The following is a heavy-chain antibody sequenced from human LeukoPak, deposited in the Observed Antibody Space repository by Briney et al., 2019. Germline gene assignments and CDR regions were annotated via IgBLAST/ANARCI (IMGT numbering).Heavy chain of an antibody. V-gene: IGHV1-18*01. CDR3: ARVATIAVPGSYFDS. CDR2: ISAYNGNT. CDR1: GYTFTSYG. D-gene: IGHD6-19*01. J-gene: IGHJ4*02. Sequence: ASVKVSCKASGYTFTSYGISWVRQAPGQGLEWMGWISAYNGNTNYAQKLQGRVTMTRDTSISTAYMELSRLTSDATAVFYCARVATIAVPGSYFDSWGQGTLVTVSS.